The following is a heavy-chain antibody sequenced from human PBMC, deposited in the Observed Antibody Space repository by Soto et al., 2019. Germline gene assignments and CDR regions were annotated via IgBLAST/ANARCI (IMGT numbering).Heavy chain of an antibody. D-gene: IGHD6-13*01. CDR1: GFTFSTYG. CDR3: AKTMSSWTHVDY. CDR2: ISYDGSNK. V-gene: IGHV3-30*18. J-gene: IGHJ4*02. Sequence: GGSLRLSCAASGFTFSTYGMHWVRQAPGKGLEWVAVISYDGSNKYYADSVKGRFTISRDNSKNTLYLQMNSLRAEDTAVHYCAKTMSSWTHVDYWGQGTQVTVSS.